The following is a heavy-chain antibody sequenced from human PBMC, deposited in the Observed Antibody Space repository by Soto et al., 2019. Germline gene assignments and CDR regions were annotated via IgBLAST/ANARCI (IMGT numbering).Heavy chain of an antibody. Sequence: QVELVESGGDLVTPGGSLRLSCAASRFTFSDYYMGWIRQAPGKGLEWVSYISSSGGTTYYAGSVKGRFTISRDNAKNSLYLQMNSLRVEDTAVYYCARDLEPQYYFDSWGKGTLVTVSS. CDR2: ISSSGGTT. V-gene: IGHV3-11*01. CDR3: ARDLEPQYYFDS. CDR1: RFTFSDYY. J-gene: IGHJ4*02.